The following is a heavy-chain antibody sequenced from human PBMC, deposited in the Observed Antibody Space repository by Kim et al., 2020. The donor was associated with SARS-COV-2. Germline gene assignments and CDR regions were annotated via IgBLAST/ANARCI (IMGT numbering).Heavy chain of an antibody. CDR1: GFTFSSYA. V-gene: IGHV3-30*04. J-gene: IGHJ4*02. CDR3: ARGGEGVFDFDY. Sequence: GGSLRLSCAASGFTFSSYAMHWVRQAPGKGLEWVAVISYDGSNKYYADSVKGRFTISRDNSKNTLYLQMNSLRAEDTAVYYCARGGEGVFDFDYWGQGTLVTVSS. D-gene: IGHD3-10*01. CDR2: ISYDGSNK.